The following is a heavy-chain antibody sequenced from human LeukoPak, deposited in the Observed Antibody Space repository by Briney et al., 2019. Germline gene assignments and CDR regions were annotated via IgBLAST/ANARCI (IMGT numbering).Heavy chain of an antibody. CDR2: VNPSGGST. CDR1: GYTFPNYY. V-gene: IGHV1-46*01. CDR3: ARSSIWAMVD. J-gene: IGHJ4*02. Sequence: ASVKVSCKASGYTFPNYYVHWVRQAPGQGLEWMGMVNPSGGSTNYAQKFQGRVTMTGDTSTSTLNMDLSSLRSEDTAVYYCARSSIWAMVDWGQGTLVSVSS. D-gene: IGHD5-18*01.